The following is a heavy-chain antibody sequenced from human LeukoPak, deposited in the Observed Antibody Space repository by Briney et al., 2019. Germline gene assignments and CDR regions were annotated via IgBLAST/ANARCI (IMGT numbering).Heavy chain of an antibody. J-gene: IGHJ4*02. CDR3: ARYCPGSICRRPYFDY. D-gene: IGHD2-8*02. V-gene: IGHV4-59*01. CDR2: IYYSGSA. CDR1: GASISSYY. Sequence: SETLSLTCTVSGASISSYYWSWIRQPPGKGLEWIGYIYYSGSANYNPSLKSRVTISVDTFKNQFSLKLSSVTAADTAVYYCARYCPGSICRRPYFDYWGQGTLVTVSS.